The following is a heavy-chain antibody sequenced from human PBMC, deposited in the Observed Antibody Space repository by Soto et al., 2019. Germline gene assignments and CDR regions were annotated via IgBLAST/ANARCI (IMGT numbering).Heavy chain of an antibody. CDR1: GYTFRSYD. J-gene: IGHJ5*01. CDR3: ARAYGAGSFDF. V-gene: IGHV1-8*01. Sequence: VQLVQSGAEVKKPGASVKVSCTGSGYTFRSYDIHWVRQATGQGLEWMGWVNPNTGNTGYAQKFQGRVTMTRDMSKSSVYMEVNSLTSEDTAIYYCARAYGAGSFDFWGQGTLVSVSS. CDR2: VNPNTGNT. D-gene: IGHD3-10*01.